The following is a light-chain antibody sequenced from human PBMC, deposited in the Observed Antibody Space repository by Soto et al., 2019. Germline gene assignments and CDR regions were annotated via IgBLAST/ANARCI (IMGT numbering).Light chain of an antibody. J-gene: IGKJ1*01. CDR3: HQYGTSPWT. Sequence: EIVLTQSPGTLSLSPGQRAILSCRARLSLPNSYLAWYQQKSGQAPRLLIYGISSRPTGIPDRFSGSGSGTDFILTISILEPEDFAVYYCHQYGTSPWTIGQGTKVE. CDR1: LSLPNSY. CDR2: GIS. V-gene: IGKV3-20*01.